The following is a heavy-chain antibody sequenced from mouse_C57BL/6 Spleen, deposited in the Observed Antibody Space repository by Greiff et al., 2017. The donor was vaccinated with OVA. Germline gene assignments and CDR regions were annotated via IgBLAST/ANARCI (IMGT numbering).Heavy chain of an antibody. D-gene: IGHD1-1*01. CDR2: IDPSDSET. V-gene: IGHV1-52*01. CDR3: ARGGYYGSSYWYFDV. CDR1: GYTFTSYW. J-gene: IGHJ1*03. Sequence: QVQLQQPGAELVRPGSSVKLSCKASGYTFTSYWMHWVKQRPIQGLEWIGNIDPSDSETHYNQKFKDKATLTVDKSSSTAYMPLSSLTSEDSAVYYCARGGYYGSSYWYFDVWGTGTTVTVSS.